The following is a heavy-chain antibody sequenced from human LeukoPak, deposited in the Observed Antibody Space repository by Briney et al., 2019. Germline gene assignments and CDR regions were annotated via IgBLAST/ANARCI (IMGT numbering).Heavy chain of an antibody. CDR3: ARDPGYESWSPFWGGMDV. D-gene: IGHD3-16*01. CDR2: ITRDGSST. CDR1: GFTFSSSW. V-gene: IGHV3-74*01. J-gene: IGHJ6*04. Sequence: PGGSLRLSCAASGFTFSSSWMPWVRQAPGKGLVWVSRITRDGSSTNYADSVKGRFTTSGDNAKNTLYLQMDSLRDDDTAVYYCARDPGYESWSPFWGGMDVWGNGNTVIVSS.